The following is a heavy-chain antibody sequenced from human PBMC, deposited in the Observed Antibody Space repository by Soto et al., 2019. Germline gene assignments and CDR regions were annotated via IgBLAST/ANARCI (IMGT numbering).Heavy chain of an antibody. CDR1: GYTFTSYY. CDR2: MNPNSGNT. J-gene: IGHJ5*02. CDR3: ARGGNIVVVPAAILVWFDP. Sequence: GASVEVSCKASGYTFTSYYINWVRQATGQGLEWMGWMNPNSGNTGYAQKFQGRVTMTRNTSISTAYMELSSLRSEDTAVYYCARGGNIVVVPAAILVWFDPWGQGTLVTVSS. V-gene: IGHV1-8*01. D-gene: IGHD2-2*01.